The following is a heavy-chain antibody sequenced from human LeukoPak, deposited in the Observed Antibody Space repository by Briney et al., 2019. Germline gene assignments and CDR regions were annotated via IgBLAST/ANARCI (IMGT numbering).Heavy chain of an antibody. J-gene: IGHJ4*02. D-gene: IGHD5-12*01. CDR2: ISYDGSNK. CDR3: AKDGAVATFDY. CDR1: GFTFSSYG. V-gene: IGHV3-30*18. Sequence: PGRSLRLSCAASGFTFSSYGMHWVRQAPGKGREWVAVISYDGSNKYYADSVKGRFTISRDNSKNTLYLQMNSLRAEDTAVYYCAKDGAVATFDYWGQGTLVTVSS.